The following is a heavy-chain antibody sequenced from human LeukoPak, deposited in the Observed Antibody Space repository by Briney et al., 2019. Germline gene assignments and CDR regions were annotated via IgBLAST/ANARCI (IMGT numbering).Heavy chain of an antibody. CDR1: GFTFSSYA. CDR3: ARGPIVVVPAACDY. J-gene: IGHJ4*02. CDR2: ISYDGSNK. D-gene: IGHD2-2*01. V-gene: IGHV3-30*04. Sequence: GVSLRLSCAASGFTFSSYAMHWVRQAPCKGLKWVAVISYDGSNKYYADSVKGPFTISRDNSKNTLYLQMNSLRAEDTAVYYCARGPIVVVPAACDYWGQGTLVTVSS.